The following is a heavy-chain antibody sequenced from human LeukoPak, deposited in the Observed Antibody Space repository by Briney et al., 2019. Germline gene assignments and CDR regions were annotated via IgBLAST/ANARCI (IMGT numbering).Heavy chain of an antibody. D-gene: IGHD2/OR15-2a*01. CDR3: TTFYHEYSPY. V-gene: IGHV3-15*01. CDR2: IKSNADGGTP. Sequence: PGGSLRLSCAASGFSFMNAWMIWVRQAPGKGLEWVGRIKSNADGGTPDYAAPARGRFTISRDDSKNTLYLQMNSMKTEDTAVYYCTTFYHEYSPYWGRGTLVTVSS. J-gene: IGHJ4*02. CDR1: GFSFMNAW.